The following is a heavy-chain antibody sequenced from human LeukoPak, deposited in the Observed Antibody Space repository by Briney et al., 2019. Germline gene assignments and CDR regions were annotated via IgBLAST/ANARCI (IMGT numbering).Heavy chain of an antibody. J-gene: IGHJ3*02. CDR2: IYPGDYDT. V-gene: IGHV5-51*01. CDR3: ARWVTADRGKKDAFDI. Sequence: GESLKISCKGSGYRFTSHWIGWVRQMPGKGLEWMGIIYPGDYDTRYSPSFQGQVTVSADKSITTAYLQWSSLKASDTAMYYCARWVTADRGKKDAFDIWGQGTMVTVSS. D-gene: IGHD2-21*02. CDR1: GYRFTSHW.